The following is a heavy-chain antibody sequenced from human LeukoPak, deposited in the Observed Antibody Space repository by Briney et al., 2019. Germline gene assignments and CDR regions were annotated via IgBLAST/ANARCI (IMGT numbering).Heavy chain of an antibody. J-gene: IGHJ4*02. CDR3: ARAVYYYDSSGYYYGVYFDY. CDR2: IYLSGTT. V-gene: IGHV4-30-2*01. Sequence: KSSETLSLTCAVSGGSISSGSSAWSWIPQPPGKGLEWIGYIYLSGTTYRNPSLKSRVTISLDRSKHQFSLNLKSVTAADTAVYFCARAVYYYDSSGYYYGVYFDYWGQGTLVTVSP. CDR1: GGSISSGSSA. D-gene: IGHD3-22*01.